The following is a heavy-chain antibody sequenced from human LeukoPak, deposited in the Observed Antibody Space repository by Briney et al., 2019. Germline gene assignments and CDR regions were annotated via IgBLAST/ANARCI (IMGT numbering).Heavy chain of an antibody. CDR3: AREGRFDNSFDP. CDR2: VHSIGST. Sequence: PSETLSLTCTVSGGSITGRNSFWGWIRQPPGKGLVWIGSVHSIGSTYYSPSLKSRVTISVDSSRNLFSLHPTSVTAADTAVYYCAREGRFDNSFDPWGQGTLVTVSS. D-gene: IGHD3-3*01. J-gene: IGHJ5*02. V-gene: IGHV4-39*07. CDR1: GGSITGRNSF.